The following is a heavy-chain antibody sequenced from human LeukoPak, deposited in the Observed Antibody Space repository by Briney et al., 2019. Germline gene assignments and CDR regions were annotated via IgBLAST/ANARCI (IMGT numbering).Heavy chain of an antibody. D-gene: IGHD2-2*01. CDR3: ARDWLVVQPYIMDV. V-gene: IGHV4-59*01. CDR1: GGSISSYY. CDR2: IYSSGST. Sequence: SETLSLTCTVSGGSISSYYWSWMRQPPGKGLEWIGYIYSSGSTYYNPSLESRVTISVDTSNNQFSLQLTSVTAADTAVYYCARDWLVVQPYIMDVWGQGTTVTVSS. J-gene: IGHJ6*02.